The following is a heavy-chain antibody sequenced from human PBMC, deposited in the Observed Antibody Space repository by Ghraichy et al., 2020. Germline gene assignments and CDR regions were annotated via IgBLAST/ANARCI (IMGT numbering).Heavy chain of an antibody. CDR1: GFTFSSYW. CDR2: IKQDGSEK. Sequence: GGSLRLSCAASGFTFSSYWMSWVRQAPGKGLEWVANIKQDGSEKYYVDSVKGRFTISRDNAKNSLYLQMNSLRAEDTAVYYCARDSLDFRWYFDLWGRGTLVTVSS. V-gene: IGHV3-7*01. D-gene: IGHD4-11*01. J-gene: IGHJ2*01. CDR3: ARDSLDFRWYFDL.